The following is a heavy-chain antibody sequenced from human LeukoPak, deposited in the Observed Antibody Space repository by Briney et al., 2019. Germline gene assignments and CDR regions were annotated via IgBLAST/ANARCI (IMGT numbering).Heavy chain of an antibody. V-gene: IGHV1-2*02. D-gene: IGHD2-2*01. CDR2: INPNSGGT. Sequence: GASVKVSCKASGYTFTGYYMHWVRQALGQGLEWMGWINPNSGGTNYAQKFQGRVTMTRDTSISTAYMELSRLRSDDTAVYYCARLAVVPAAMNYFDYWGQGTLVTVSS. CDR3: ARLAVVPAAMNYFDY. CDR1: GYTFTGYY. J-gene: IGHJ4*02.